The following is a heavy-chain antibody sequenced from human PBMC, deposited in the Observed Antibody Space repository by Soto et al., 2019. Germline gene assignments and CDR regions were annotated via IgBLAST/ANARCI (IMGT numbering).Heavy chain of an antibody. V-gene: IGHV5-51*01. CDR1: GYNFVNYW. CDR3: ARHGLLGGIVNNSCFDP. J-gene: IGHJ5*02. CDR2: IYPRYSDT. D-gene: IGHD3-22*01. Sequence: GESLKISCNVSGYNFVNYWTGDLSYMPVKHLEWVRIIYPRYSDTRYSPSFQGQVAISSEKSISPAYLQWSSLKASDTAIYYCARHGLLGGIVNNSCFDPWGQRTLVTVYS.